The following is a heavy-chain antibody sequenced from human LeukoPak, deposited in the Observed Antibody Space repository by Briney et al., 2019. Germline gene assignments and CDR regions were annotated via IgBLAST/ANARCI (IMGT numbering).Heavy chain of an antibody. CDR2: ISASGGST. CDR1: GFTFSSYA. J-gene: IGHJ6*04. CDR3: ARGTFYYDSSGHDAFEI. V-gene: IGHV3-23*01. D-gene: IGHD3-22*01. Sequence: PGGSLRLSCAGSGFTFSSYAMSWVRLAPGKGLEWVSGISASGGSTYYADSVKGRITISRDNSKNTLYLQMNSLRVEDTAVYYCARGTFYYDSSGHDAFEIWGKGTTVTVSS.